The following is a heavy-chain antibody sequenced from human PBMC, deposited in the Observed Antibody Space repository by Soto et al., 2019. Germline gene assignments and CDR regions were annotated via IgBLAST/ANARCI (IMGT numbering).Heavy chain of an antibody. V-gene: IGHV3-48*02. D-gene: IGHD6-13*01. CDR1: GFTFSSYS. J-gene: IGHJ4*02. CDR2: ISSSSSTI. CDR3: ASELGYSSSIDF. Sequence: GGSLRLSCAASGFTFSSYSMNWVRQAPGKGLEWVSYISSSSSTIYYADSVKGRFTISRDNAKNSLYLQMNSLRDEDTAIYYCASELGYSSSIDFSGQGILVTVSS.